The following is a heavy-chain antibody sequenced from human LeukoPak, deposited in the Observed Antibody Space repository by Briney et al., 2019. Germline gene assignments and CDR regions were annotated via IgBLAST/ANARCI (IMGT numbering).Heavy chain of an antibody. CDR1: GFTLSDYY. CDR2: ISSSGITI. CDR3: ARGTYSGSYYVIY. Sequence: GGSLRLSCAASGFTLSDYYMSWIRQAPGKGLEWVSFISSSGITIYYADSVKGRFTISRDNAKNSLYLQMNSLRAEDTAVYYCARGTYSGSYYVIYWGQGTLVTVSS. J-gene: IGHJ4*02. V-gene: IGHV3-11*01. D-gene: IGHD1-26*01.